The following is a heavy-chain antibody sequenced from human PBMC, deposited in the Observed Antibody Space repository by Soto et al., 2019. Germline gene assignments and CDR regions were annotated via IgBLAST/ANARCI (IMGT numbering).Heavy chain of an antibody. CDR1: GGSISSGGYY. J-gene: IGHJ3*02. CDR3: ARVSGHVTMVRGVIDAFDI. Sequence: ASETLSLTCTVSGGSISSGGYYWSWIRQHPGKGLEWIGYIYYSGSTYYNPSLKSRVTISVDTSKNQFSLKLSSVTAADTAVYYCARVSGHVTMVRGVIDAFDIWGQGTMVTVS. CDR2: IYYSGST. D-gene: IGHD3-10*01. V-gene: IGHV4-31*03.